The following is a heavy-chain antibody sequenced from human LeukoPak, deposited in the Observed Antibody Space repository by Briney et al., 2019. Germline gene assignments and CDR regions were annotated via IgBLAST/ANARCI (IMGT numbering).Heavy chain of an antibody. Sequence: PGGSLRLSCAASGFTFSSYGMSWVRQAPGKGLEWVSAISSSGGNTYYADSVKGRFAISRDNSKNTLYLQMNSLRAEDTALYYCAKADYYYYMDVWGKGTTVTVSS. J-gene: IGHJ6*03. CDR3: AKADYYYYMDV. CDR2: ISSSGGNT. V-gene: IGHV3-23*01. CDR1: GFTFSSYG.